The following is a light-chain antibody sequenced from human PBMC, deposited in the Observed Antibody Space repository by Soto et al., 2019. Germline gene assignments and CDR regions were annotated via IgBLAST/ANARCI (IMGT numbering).Light chain of an antibody. CDR3: FSYTTTTSLGGV. CDR2: EVT. J-gene: IGLJ2*01. V-gene: IGLV2-14*01. Sequence: QSALTQPASVSGSPGQSITISCTGNSSDVGGYNYVSWYQYHPGKAPKLMIYEVTNRPSGVSNRFSGSKSGNTASLTISGLRPEDEADYYCFSYTTTTSLGGVFGGGTKLTVL. CDR1: SSDVGGYNY.